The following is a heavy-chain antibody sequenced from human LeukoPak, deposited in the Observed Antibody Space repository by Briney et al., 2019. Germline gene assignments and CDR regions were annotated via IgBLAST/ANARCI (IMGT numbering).Heavy chain of an antibody. CDR1: GFSVSNNY. CDR2: MHSDGRT. CDR3: AKDGGPSSSGSQFFNY. V-gene: IGHV3-53*01. Sequence: PGGSLRLSCAASGFSVSNNYMNWVRQASGKGLEWVSVMHSDGRTFYADSVKGRFTISRDKSKDMFYLQMDSLRAEDTAVYYCAKDGGPSSSGSQFFNYWGQGALVTVSS. D-gene: IGHD1-26*01. J-gene: IGHJ4*02.